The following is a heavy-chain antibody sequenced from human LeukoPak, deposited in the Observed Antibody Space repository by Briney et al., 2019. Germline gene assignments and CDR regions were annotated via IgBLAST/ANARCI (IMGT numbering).Heavy chain of an antibody. CDR1: GGSISSYY. D-gene: IGHD5-18*01. CDR3: ARQVGGYTSHYFDY. V-gene: IGHV4-59*08. Sequence: SETLSLTCTVSGGSISSYYWSWIRQPPGKGLEWIGYIYYSWSTKYNPSLKSRVTISVDTSKNQFSLRLSSVTAADTAVYYCARQVGGYTSHYFDYWGQGTLVTVSS. J-gene: IGHJ4*02. CDR2: IYYSWST.